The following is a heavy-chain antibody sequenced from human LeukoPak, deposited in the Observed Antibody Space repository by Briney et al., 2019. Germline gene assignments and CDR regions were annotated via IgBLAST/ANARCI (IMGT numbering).Heavy chain of an antibody. V-gene: IGHV4-34*01. CDR3: ARRSRIAAAGKGKRGILLWFDP. Sequence: PSETLSLTCAVYGGSFSGYYWSWIRQPPGKGLEWIGEINHSGSTNYNPSLKSRVTISVDTSKNQFSLKLSSVTAADTAVYYCARRSRIAAAGKGKRGILLWFDPWGQGTLVTVSS. CDR1: GGSFSGYY. D-gene: IGHD6-13*01. J-gene: IGHJ5*02. CDR2: INHSGST.